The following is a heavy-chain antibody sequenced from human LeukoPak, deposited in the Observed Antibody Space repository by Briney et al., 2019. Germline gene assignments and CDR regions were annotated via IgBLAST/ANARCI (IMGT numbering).Heavy chain of an antibody. Sequence: AGGSLRLSCAASGFTLSSYSMTWVRQAPGKGLEWVSSISSSSSYIYYADSVKGRFTISRDNAKNSLYLQMNSLRAEDTAVYYCAREYNWNPLDYWGQGTLVTVSS. CDR1: GFTLSSYS. V-gene: IGHV3-21*01. CDR2: ISSSSSYI. D-gene: IGHD1-1*01. J-gene: IGHJ4*02. CDR3: AREYNWNPLDY.